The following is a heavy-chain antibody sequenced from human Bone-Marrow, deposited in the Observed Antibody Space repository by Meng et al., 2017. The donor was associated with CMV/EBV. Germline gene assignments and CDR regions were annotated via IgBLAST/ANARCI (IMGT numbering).Heavy chain of an antibody. CDR2: HSSSSGYI. D-gene: IGHD2-21*02. Sequence: CAASGFTFSSYSRNWVRQATGKGREWVSSHSSSSGYIYYADSVKGRFTISRDNAKNSLYLQMNSLRAEDTAVYYCARDGGDGGDFDYWGQGTLVTVSS. CDR1: GFTFSSYS. CDR3: ARDGGDGGDFDY. J-gene: IGHJ4*02. V-gene: IGHV3-21*01.